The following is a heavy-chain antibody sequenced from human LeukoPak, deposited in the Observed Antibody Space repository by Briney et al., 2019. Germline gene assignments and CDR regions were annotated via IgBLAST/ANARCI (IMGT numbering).Heavy chain of an antibody. V-gene: IGHV1-2*06. CDR1: GYTFTAYY. J-gene: IGHJ3*01. Sequence: ASVKVSCKASGYTFTAYYMHWVRQVPGQGLEWMGRINPNSGDTDYAQKFQGRVIMTRDTSVSTAYMEVSRLRSDDTAVYYCARVDSGHDYGPSWGQGTTVTVSS. CDR3: ARVDSGHDYGPS. CDR2: INPNSGDT. D-gene: IGHD5-12*01.